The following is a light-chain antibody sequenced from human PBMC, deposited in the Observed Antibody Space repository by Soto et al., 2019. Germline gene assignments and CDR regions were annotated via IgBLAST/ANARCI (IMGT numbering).Light chain of an antibody. Sequence: DIQMTQSPSSLSASVGDRVTITCQASQDISNYLNWYKQKPGKAPKLLIYDASNLETGVPSRFSGSRSWTDFTCTISSLQPEDIPTYYCHQYDNLLFTFGPGTRVDI. V-gene: IGKV1-33*01. J-gene: IGKJ3*01. CDR2: DAS. CDR3: HQYDNLLFT. CDR1: QDISNY.